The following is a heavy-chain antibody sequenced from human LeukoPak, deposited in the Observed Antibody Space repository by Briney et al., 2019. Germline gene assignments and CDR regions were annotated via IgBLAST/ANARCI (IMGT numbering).Heavy chain of an antibody. CDR2: IYHSGST. CDR1: GYSISSGYY. Sequence: SETLSLTCTVSGYSISSGYYWGWIRQPPGKGLEWIGSIYHSGSTYYNPSLKSRVTISVDTSKNQFSLNLSSVTAADTAVYYCARIYCGGDCRGYYYHYYMDVWGKGTTVTISS. V-gene: IGHV4-38-2*02. D-gene: IGHD2-21*02. J-gene: IGHJ6*03. CDR3: ARIYCGGDCRGYYYHYYMDV.